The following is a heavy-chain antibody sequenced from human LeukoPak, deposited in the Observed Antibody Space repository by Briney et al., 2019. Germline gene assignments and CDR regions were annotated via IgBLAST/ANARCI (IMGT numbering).Heavy chain of an antibody. Sequence: ASVKVSCKASGYTFTSYGISWVRQAPGQGLEWMGGIIPIFGTANYAQKFQGRVTITADESTSTAYMELNSLRSDDTAVYYCAKAKPQGSDRDFDYWGQGTLVTVSS. CDR3: AKAKPQGSDRDFDY. J-gene: IGHJ4*02. CDR2: IIPIFGTA. V-gene: IGHV1-69*13. D-gene: IGHD1-14*01. CDR1: GYTFTSYG.